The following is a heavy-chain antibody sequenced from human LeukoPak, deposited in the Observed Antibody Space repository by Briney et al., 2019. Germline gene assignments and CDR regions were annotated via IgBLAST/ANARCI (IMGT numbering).Heavy chain of an antibody. CDR2: ISYDGSNK. CDR3: ANYGSVSYFAY. V-gene: IGHV3-30*04. CDR1: GFTFSSYA. Sequence: GGSLRLSRAASGFTFSSYAMHWVRQAPGKGLEWVALISYDGSNKYYADSVKGRFTISRDNSKNTLYLQMISLRAEDTAVYYCANYGSVSYFAYWGQGTLVTVSS. D-gene: IGHD3-10*01. J-gene: IGHJ4*02.